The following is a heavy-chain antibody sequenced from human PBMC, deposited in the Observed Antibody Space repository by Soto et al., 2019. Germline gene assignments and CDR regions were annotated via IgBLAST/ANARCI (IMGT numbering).Heavy chain of an antibody. CDR2: IYNSGST. Sequence: QVQLQESGPGLVRPSETLSLTCTVSGGSISSYYWSWIRQPPGKGLEWIGYIYNSGSTNYNHSLKSRVTISVDTSKNQFSLKLSSVTSADTVVYYCAYGDSRGPFDSWVHRTLVSVSS. V-gene: IGHV4-59*01. D-gene: IGHD4-17*01. CDR3: AYGDSRGPFDS. CDR1: GGSISSYY. J-gene: IGHJ4*01.